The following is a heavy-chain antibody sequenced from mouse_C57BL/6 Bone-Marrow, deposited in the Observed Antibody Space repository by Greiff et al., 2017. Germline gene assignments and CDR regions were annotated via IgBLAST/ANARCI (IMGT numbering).Heavy chain of an antibody. CDR3: ARIRADGYYVVWYFDV. D-gene: IGHD2-3*01. CDR2: LWWDDDN. J-gene: IGHJ1*03. CDR1: GFSLSTFGLG. Sequence: QVTLKESGPGILQPSQTLSLTCSFSGFSLSTFGLGVGWLRQPSGQGLGWLGHLWWDDDNYYNPVMKSRLTISKDTSKNQVVLKTANVDTADTATYYCARIRADGYYVVWYFDVWGTGTTVTVSS. V-gene: IGHV8-8*01.